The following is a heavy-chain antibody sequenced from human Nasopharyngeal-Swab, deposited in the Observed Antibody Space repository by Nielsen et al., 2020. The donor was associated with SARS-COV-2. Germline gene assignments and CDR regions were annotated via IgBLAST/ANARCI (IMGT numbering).Heavy chain of an antibody. CDR3: ARLGIAAAAGTFDI. D-gene: IGHD6-13*01. Sequence: GESLKIPCKGSGYSFTSYWNGWVRQMPGKGLEWMGIIYPGDSDTRYSPSFQGQVTIAADKSISTAYLQWSSLKASDTAMYYCARLGIAAAAGTFDIWGQGTMVTVSS. CDR2: IYPGDSDT. CDR1: GYSFTSYW. J-gene: IGHJ3*02. V-gene: IGHV5-51*01.